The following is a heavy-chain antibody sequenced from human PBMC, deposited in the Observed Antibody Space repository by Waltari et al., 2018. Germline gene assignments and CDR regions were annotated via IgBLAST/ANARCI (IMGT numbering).Heavy chain of an antibody. Sequence: QVQLVQSGAEVKKPGASVKVSCKASGYTFTSYGISWVRQAPGQGLEWMGWISAYNGNTNEARKFQGRVTMTTETSTRTAYMELRSLRSDDTAVYYCARDGYCSGGSCYPREGMDVWGQGTTVTVSS. CDR3: ARDGYCSGGSCYPREGMDV. D-gene: IGHD2-15*01. V-gene: IGHV1-18*04. J-gene: IGHJ6*02. CDR2: ISAYNGNT. CDR1: GYTFTSYG.